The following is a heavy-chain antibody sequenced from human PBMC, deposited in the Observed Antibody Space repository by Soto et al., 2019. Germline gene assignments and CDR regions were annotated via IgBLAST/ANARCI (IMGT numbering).Heavy chain of an antibody. Sequence: QVQLVQSGGEVKKPGASVKVSCKASGYTFTSYGITWVRQAPGQGLDWMGWISTYNGCTNYAQNLQGRVTMTTDTSTSTAYMELRSLRSDDTAMYYCARDISYGSGTSYGYWGQGTLVTVSS. D-gene: IGHD3-10*01. CDR3: ARDISYGSGTSYGY. CDR1: GYTFTSYG. V-gene: IGHV1-18*01. J-gene: IGHJ4*02. CDR2: ISTYNGCT.